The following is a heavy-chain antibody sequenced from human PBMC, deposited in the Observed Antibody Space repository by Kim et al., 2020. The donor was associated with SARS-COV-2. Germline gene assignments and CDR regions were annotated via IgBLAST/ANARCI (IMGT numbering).Heavy chain of an antibody. V-gene: IGHV4-30-4*01. CDR3: ARVNDYVWGTSRSYFDY. Sequence: SETLSLTCTVSGGSINSGDYYWSWIRQPPGKGLEWIGHISNTGNTNYNPSLKSPITISTDTSKNLFSLNLSSVTSAATAVYYCARVNDYVWGTSRSYFDYWGQGTLFSASS. CDR1: GGSINSGDYY. D-gene: IGHD3-16*02. J-gene: IGHJ4*02. CDR2: ISNTGNT.